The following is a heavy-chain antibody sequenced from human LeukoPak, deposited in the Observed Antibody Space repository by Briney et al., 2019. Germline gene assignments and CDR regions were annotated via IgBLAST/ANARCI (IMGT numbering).Heavy chain of an antibody. Sequence: GGSLRLSCVASGFTFNNAWMNWVRQAPGKGLEWVSYITSSGNTIYYADSVKGRFTISRDNAKNSLYLQMNSLRAEDTAVYYCARANYYDISGYDYWGQGTLVTVSS. CDR2: ITSSGNTI. J-gene: IGHJ4*02. CDR3: ARANYYDISGYDY. D-gene: IGHD3-22*01. V-gene: IGHV3-48*04. CDR1: GFTFNNAW.